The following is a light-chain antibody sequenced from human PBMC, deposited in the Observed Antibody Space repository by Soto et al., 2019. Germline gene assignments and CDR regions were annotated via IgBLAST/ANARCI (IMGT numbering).Light chain of an antibody. CDR2: GVS. V-gene: IGLV2-14*01. J-gene: IGLJ1*01. CDR3: SSYTSSTFYV. Sequence: QSALTQPASVSGSPGQSITISCTGTSSDVGAYNYVSWYQQHPGTAPKLLICGVSDRPSGVSNRFSGSKSGNTASLTISGLQAEDEATYYCSSYTSSTFYVFGTGTQLTVL. CDR1: SSDVGAYNY.